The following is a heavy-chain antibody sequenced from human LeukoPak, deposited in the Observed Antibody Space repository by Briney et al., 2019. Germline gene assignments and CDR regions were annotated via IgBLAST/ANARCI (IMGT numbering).Heavy chain of an antibody. CDR1: GGSISSSNW. Sequence: PSGTLSLTCAVSGGSISSSNWWSWVRQPPGKGLEWIGEIYHSGSTNYNPSLKSRVTISVDKSKNQFSLKLSSVTAADTAVYYCARDLRGYVWGSYRYTSGGFYWGQGTLVTVSS. D-gene: IGHD3-16*02. CDR2: IYHSGST. J-gene: IGHJ4*02. CDR3: ARDLRGYVWGSYRYTSGGFY. V-gene: IGHV4-4*02.